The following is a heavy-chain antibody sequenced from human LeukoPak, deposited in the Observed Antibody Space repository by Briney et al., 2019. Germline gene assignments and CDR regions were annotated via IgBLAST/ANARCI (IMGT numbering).Heavy chain of an antibody. D-gene: IGHD6-19*01. CDR2: INPSGGST. CDR3: ARDSSGWDY. CDR1: GYTLTELS. J-gene: IGHJ4*02. V-gene: IGHV1-46*01. Sequence: ASVKVSCKVSGYTLTELSIYWVRQAPGQGLEWMGIINPSGGSTSYAQKFQGRVTMTRDMSTSTVYMELSSLRSEDTAVYYCARDSSGWDYWGQGTLVTVSS.